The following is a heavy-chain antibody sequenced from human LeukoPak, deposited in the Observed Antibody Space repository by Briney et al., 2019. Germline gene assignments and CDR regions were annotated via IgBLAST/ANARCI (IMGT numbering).Heavy chain of an antibody. D-gene: IGHD3/OR15-3a*01. J-gene: IGHJ4*02. CDR3: ARARGLYSPFFDN. CDR2: ISTSGNT. CDR1: DASISSDDYY. V-gene: IGHV4-61*02. Sequence: PSETLSLTCTVSDASISSDDYYWSWIRQPAGKGLEWIGRISTSGNTNYNPSLKSRVTISVDTSKNQFSLKLSSVTAADTAVYYCARARGLYSPFFDNWGQGTLVTVSS.